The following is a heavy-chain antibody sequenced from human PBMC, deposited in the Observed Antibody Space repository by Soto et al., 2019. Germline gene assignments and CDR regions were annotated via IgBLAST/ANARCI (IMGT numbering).Heavy chain of an antibody. D-gene: IGHD6-19*01. CDR2: ISYDVTNK. CDR1: GFSFSSYG. CDR3: AKDLRIAVAGTDYFDS. J-gene: IGHJ4*02. Sequence: QVQLVESGGGVVQPGRSLRLSCAASGFSFSSYGMHWVRQAPGKGLEWVAVISYDVTNKYYADSVKGRFTISRDNSKKXLYLQMNSLRAEDTAVYYCAKDLRIAVAGTDYFDSWGQGTLVTVSS. V-gene: IGHV3-30*18.